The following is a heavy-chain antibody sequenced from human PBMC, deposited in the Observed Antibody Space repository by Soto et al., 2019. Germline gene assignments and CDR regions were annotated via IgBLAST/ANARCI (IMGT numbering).Heavy chain of an antibody. CDR1: GGSFSGYY. CDR2: INHSGST. J-gene: IGHJ4*02. CDR3: ARGPRPPVQFDY. Sequence: SETLSLTCAVYGGSFSGYYLSWIRQPPGKGLEWIGEINHSGSTNYNPSLKSRVTISVDTSKNQFSLKLSSVTAADTAVYYCARGPRPPVQFDYWGQGTLVTVSS. D-gene: IGHD6-6*01. V-gene: IGHV4-34*01.